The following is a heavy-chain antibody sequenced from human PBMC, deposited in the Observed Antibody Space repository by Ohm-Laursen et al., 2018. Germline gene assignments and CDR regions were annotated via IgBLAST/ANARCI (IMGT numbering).Heavy chain of an antibody. J-gene: IGHJ6*02. CDR2: ISGSGDTT. V-gene: IGHV3-23*01. CDR1: GFTFSSHG. Sequence: SLRLSCAASGFTFSSHGINWVRQAPGKGLEWVSGISGSGDTTYYADSVKGRFTISRDNAKNSLYLQMNSLRAEDTAVYYCASLKPPLYYYGMDVWGQGTTVTVSS. CDR3: ASLKPPLYYYGMDV.